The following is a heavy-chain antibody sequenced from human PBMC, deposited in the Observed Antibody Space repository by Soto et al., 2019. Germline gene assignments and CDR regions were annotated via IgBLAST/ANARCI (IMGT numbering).Heavy chain of an antibody. CDR2: ISSTSSTI. D-gene: IGHD3-22*01. V-gene: IGHV3-48*02. J-gene: IGHJ4*02. Sequence: GSLRLSCAASGFTFSIYSMKWVRQAPGKGLEWVSYISSTSSTIYYADSVKGRFTISRDNAKNSLYLQMNSLRDEDTAVYYCARAFTRRNYYDSSGYSIDYWGQGTLVTVSS. CDR1: GFTFSIYS. CDR3: ARAFTRRNYYDSSGYSIDY.